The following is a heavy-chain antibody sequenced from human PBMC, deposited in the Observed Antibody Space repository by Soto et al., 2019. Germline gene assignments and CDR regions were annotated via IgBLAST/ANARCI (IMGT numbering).Heavy chain of an antibody. J-gene: IGHJ4*02. CDR2: TIPIIGTT. Sequence: QVQLVQSGAEVKKPGSSVKVSCKASGATLSTHGISWVRQAPGQGLEWMGGTIPIIGTTDYAEKFQGRVKITADESTTTSYMELSSLRPDDTAVYYCAAADSSDTGDYWGQGTLVTVSS. V-gene: IGHV1-69*01. D-gene: IGHD5-18*01. CDR1: GATLSTHG. CDR3: AAADSSDTGDY.